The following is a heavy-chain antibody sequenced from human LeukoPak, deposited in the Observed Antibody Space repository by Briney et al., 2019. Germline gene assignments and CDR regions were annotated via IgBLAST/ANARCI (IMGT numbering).Heavy chain of an antibody. J-gene: IGHJ6*03. CDR3: ARDRRTTSYYYMDV. CDR1: GYTFTSYG. CDR2: ISAYNGNT. Sequence: ASVKVSCKASGYTFTSYGISWVRQAPGQGLEWIGWISAYNGNTNNAQKLQGRVTMTTDTSTSTAYMELRSLRSDDTAVYYCARDRRTTSYYYMDVWGKGTTVTVSS. D-gene: IGHD2-2*01. V-gene: IGHV1-18*01.